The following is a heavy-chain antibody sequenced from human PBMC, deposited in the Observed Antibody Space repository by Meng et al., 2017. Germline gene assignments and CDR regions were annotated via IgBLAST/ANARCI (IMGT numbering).Heavy chain of an antibody. CDR2: IYTNTGNP. CDR3: SREPHRYLTDY. J-gene: IGHJ4*02. D-gene: IGHD3-16*02. CDR1: GYTFTSNG. V-gene: IGHV7-4-1*02. Sequence: QAQPVPAGSELKKPVASVTVSCKASGYTFTSNGMYWVRQAPGQALEWLVWIYTNTGNPTYAKGSKGLFVFSLDTCVSTAYLQISHIKVVDTAVYYCSREPHRYLTDYWGQGTLVTVSS.